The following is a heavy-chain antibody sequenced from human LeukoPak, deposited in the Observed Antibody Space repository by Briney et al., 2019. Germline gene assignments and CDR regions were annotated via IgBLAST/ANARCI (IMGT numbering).Heavy chain of an antibody. J-gene: IGHJ5*02. Sequence: GTSLKLSCAASGFTFSTYAMHWVSQPPGKGLEWVALVYYDGSNRYYGEFVKGRFTISRDNPKKTLYLQMNSLRAEDTAVYYCARAGTTIGGGYWFDPWGQGTLVTVSS. V-gene: IGHV3-30*12. CDR1: GFTFSTYA. D-gene: IGHD1-1*01. CDR3: ARAGTTIGGGYWFDP. CDR2: VYYDGSNR.